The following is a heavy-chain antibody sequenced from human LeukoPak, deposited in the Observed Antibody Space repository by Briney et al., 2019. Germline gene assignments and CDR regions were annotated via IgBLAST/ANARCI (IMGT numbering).Heavy chain of an antibody. CDR1: GYTFTGYY. V-gene: IGHV1-2*02. D-gene: IGHD2-15*01. CDR3: ARGGCSGGSCYSFGDPYYYYYYMDV. Sequence: ASVKVSFKASGYTFTGYYMHWVRQAPGQGLEWMGWINPNSGGTNYAQKFQGRVTMTRDTSISTAYMELSRLRSDDTAVYYCARGGCSGGSCYSFGDPYYYYYYMDVWGKGTTVTVSS. CDR2: INPNSGGT. J-gene: IGHJ6*03.